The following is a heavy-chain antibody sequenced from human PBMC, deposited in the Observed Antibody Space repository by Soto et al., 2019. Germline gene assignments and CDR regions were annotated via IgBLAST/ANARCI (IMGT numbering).Heavy chain of an antibody. CDR3: AHRQQRGYYDILTGYYKGDFDY. V-gene: IGHV2-5*02. Sequence: QITLKESGPTLVKPTQTLTLTCTFSGFSLSTSGVGVGWIRQPPGKALEWLALIYWDDDKRYSPSLKSRLTITKDTSKNQVVLTMTNMDPVDTATYYCAHRQQRGYYDILTGYYKGDFDYWGQGTLVTVSS. D-gene: IGHD3-9*01. CDR1: GFSLSTSGVG. J-gene: IGHJ4*02. CDR2: IYWDDDK.